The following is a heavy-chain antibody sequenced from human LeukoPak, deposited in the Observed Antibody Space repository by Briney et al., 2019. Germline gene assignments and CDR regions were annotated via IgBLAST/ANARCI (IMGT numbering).Heavy chain of an antibody. J-gene: IGHJ4*02. CDR1: GVSISSGDYY. CDR3: ATYDSSEGKFDY. CDR2: IYYSGST. V-gene: IGHV4-30-4*01. Sequence: SETLSLTCTVSGVSISSGDYYWSWIRQPPGKGLEWIGYIYYSGSTYYNPSLKSRVTISVDTSKNQFSLKLSSVTAADTAVYYCATYDSSEGKFDYWGQGTLVTVSS. D-gene: IGHD3-22*01.